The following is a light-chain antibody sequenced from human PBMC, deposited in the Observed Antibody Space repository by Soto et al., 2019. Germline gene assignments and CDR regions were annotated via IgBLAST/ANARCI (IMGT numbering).Light chain of an antibody. CDR3: QQRSNWPWT. CDR1: QSVSSY. CDR2: DAS. V-gene: IGKV3-11*01. Sequence: EIVLTQSPATLSLSPEERATLSCRASQSVSSYLAWYQQKPGQAPRLLIYDASNRATGIPARFSGSGFGTDFTLTISSLEPEDFAVYYCQQRSNWPWTFGQGTKVDIK. J-gene: IGKJ1*01.